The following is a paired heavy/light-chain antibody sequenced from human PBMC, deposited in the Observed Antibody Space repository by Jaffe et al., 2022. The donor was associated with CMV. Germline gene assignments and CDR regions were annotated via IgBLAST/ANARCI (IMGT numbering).Light chain of an antibody. CDR2: NNI. V-gene: IGLV1-40*01. J-gene: IGLJ3*02. Sequence: QSVLTQAPSVSGAPGQRVTISCTGSSSNIGAGYDIHWYQQFPGTVPKLLIYNNINRPPGVPDRFSGSKSGTSASLAITGLQAEDEADYYCQSYDSSLSGYVFGGGTKLTVL. CDR1: SSNIGAGYD. CDR3: QSYDSSLSGYV.
Heavy chain of an antibody. Sequence: QMQLVESGGGVVQPGRSLRLSCAASGFTFSSYGFHWVRQAPGKGLEWVALISYDGSKKSYTNSVKGRFTISRDDSKNSVYLQVTSLRVEDTAVYYCAKDHAPSYSGMQFYYYGMDVWGQGTTVTVSS. V-gene: IGHV3-30*18. J-gene: IGHJ6*02. CDR2: ISYDGSKK. D-gene: IGHD1-26*01. CDR1: GFTFSSYG. CDR3: AKDHAPSYSGMQFYYYGMDV.